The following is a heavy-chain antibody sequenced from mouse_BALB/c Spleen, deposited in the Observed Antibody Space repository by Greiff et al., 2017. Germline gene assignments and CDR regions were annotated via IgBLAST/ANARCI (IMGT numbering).Heavy chain of an antibody. Sequence: QVQLQQSGPGLVQPSQSLSITCTVSGFSLTSYGVHWVRQSPGKGLEWLGVIWSGGSTDYNAAFISRLSISKDNSKSQVFFKMNSLQADDTAIYYCARNSHYGSSPYWYFDVWGAGTTVTVSS. CDR3: ARNSHYGSSPYWYFDV. CDR1: GFSLTSYG. J-gene: IGHJ1*01. CDR2: IWSGGST. D-gene: IGHD1-1*01. V-gene: IGHV2-4-1*01.